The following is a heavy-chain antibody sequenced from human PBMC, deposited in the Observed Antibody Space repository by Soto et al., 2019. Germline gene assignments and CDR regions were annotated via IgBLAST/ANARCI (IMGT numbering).Heavy chain of an antibody. CDR3: ARGMEQWRPESLVLRKDYYYYYMDV. CDR2: INPSGGST. CDR1: GYTFTSYY. Sequence: ASVKVSCKASGYTFTSYYMHWVRQAPGQGLEWMGIINPSGGSTSYAQKFQGRVTMTRDTSTSTVYMELSSLRSEDTAVYYCARGMEQWRPESLVLRKDYYYYYMDVWGKGTTVTVSS. D-gene: IGHD6-19*01. V-gene: IGHV1-46*03. J-gene: IGHJ6*03.